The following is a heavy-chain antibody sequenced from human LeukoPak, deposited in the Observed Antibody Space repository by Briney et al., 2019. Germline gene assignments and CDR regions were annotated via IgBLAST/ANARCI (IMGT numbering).Heavy chain of an antibody. Sequence: ESGPTLVNPTQTLTLTFTFSAFPRITSAVGVGLIRQPPGKALGWLALIYWDDDKRYSPSLKSRLTITKDTSKHQVVLTVTKMDRVDTATYYCAHLLTTVLNFDYGGEGTLVTVPS. D-gene: IGHD4-23*01. CDR1: AFPRITSAVG. CDR2: IYWDDDK. V-gene: IGHV2-5*02. J-gene: IGHJ4*02. CDR3: AHLLTTVLNFDY.